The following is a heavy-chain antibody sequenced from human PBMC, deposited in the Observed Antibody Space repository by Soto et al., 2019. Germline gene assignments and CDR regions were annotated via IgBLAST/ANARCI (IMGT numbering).Heavy chain of an antibody. Sequence: EVQLLDSGGGLVQPGESLRLSCAASGFTITSSAMSWVRQAPGKGLEWVSTTGISGRTTYYADSVKGRFTVSRDDSKNTLDLQMSSLRAEDTAVYYCATVHTTSRPFDYWGQGTPVPVSS. J-gene: IGHJ4*02. CDR3: ATVHTTSRPFDY. CDR2: TGISGRTT. D-gene: IGHD2-2*01. CDR1: GFTITSSA. V-gene: IGHV3-23*01.